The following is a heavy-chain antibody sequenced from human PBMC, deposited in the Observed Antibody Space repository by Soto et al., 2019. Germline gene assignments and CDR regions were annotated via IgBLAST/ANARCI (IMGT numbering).Heavy chain of an antibody. V-gene: IGHV4-59*01. Sequence: SETLSLTCTVSGGSISSYYWSWIRQPPGKGQEWIGHIYYSGSTNYNPSLNSRVTISVDTSKNQFSLKLSSVTAADTAVYYCARRDSSGWYYLDYWGQGTLVTVSS. CDR1: GGSISSYY. CDR3: ARRDSSGWYYLDY. D-gene: IGHD6-19*01. J-gene: IGHJ4*02. CDR2: IYYSGST.